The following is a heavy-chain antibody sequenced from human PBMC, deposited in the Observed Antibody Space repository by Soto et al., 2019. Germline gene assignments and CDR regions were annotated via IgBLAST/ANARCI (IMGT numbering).Heavy chain of an antibody. CDR3: VKDESINWYSGHFRH. CDR1: GFTFDDYA. CDR2: INWNSGSI. V-gene: IGHV3-9*01. Sequence: EVQLVESGGGLVQPGRSLRLSCAASGFTFDDYATHWARQVPGKGLEWVSGINWNSGSIGYGDSVKGRFAISRDNAKNSLHLQMNSLSAEDTAFYYCVKDESINWYSGHFRHWGQGTLVTVSS. D-gene: IGHD6-13*01. J-gene: IGHJ1*01.